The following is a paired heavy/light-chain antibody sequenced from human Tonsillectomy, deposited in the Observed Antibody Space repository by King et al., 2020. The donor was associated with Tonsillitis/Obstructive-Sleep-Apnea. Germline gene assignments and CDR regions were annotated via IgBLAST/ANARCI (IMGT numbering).Heavy chain of an antibody. CDR1: GFTFTSSA. CDR2: IVVGSGNT. CDR3: AACYDSSGYSLLDAFDI. D-gene: IGHD3-22*01. J-gene: IGHJ3*02. V-gene: IGHV1-58*01. Sequence: QMQLVQSGPEVKKPGTSVKVSCKASGFTFTSSAVQWVRQARGQRLEWIGWIVVGSGNTNYAQKFQERVTITRDMSTSTAYMELSSLRSEDTAVYYCAACYDSSGYSLLDAFDIWGQGTMVTVSS.
Light chain of an antibody. V-gene: IGLV1-40*01. CDR3: QSYDSSLSDVV. Sequence: QSVLTQPPSVSGAPGQRVTISCTGSSSNIGAGYDVHWYQQLPGTAPKLLIYGNSNRPSGVPDRFSGSKSGTSASLAITGLQAEDEADYYCQSYDSSLSDVVFGGGTKLTVL. CDR1: SSNIGAGYD. J-gene: IGLJ2*01. CDR2: GNS.